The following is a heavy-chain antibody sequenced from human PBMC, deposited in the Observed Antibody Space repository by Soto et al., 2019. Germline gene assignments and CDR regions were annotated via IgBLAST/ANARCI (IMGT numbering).Heavy chain of an antibody. CDR1: GFTFSSYA. V-gene: IGHV3-30-3*01. CDR2: ISYDGSNK. CDR3: ARDSAGGSDSPFFDY. J-gene: IGHJ4*02. Sequence: GGSLRLSCAASGFTFSSYAMHWVRQAPGKGLEWVAVISYDGSNKYYADSVKGRFTISRDNSKNTLYLQMNSLRAEDTAVYYCARDSAGGSDSPFFDYWGQGTLVTVSS. D-gene: IGHD2-21*01.